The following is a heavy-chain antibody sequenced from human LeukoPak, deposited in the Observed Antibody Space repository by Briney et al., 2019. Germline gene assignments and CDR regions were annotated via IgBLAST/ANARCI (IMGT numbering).Heavy chain of an antibody. J-gene: IGHJ6*03. CDR2: IYYSGST. V-gene: IGHV4-59*01. Sequence: SETLSLTCTVSGGSISSYYWSWIRQPPGKGLEWIGYIYYSGSTNYNPSLKSRVTISVDTSKNQFSLNLSSVTAADTAVYYCVRTHYYYYMDVWGKGTTVTVSS. CDR3: VRTHYYYYMDV. CDR1: GGSISSYY.